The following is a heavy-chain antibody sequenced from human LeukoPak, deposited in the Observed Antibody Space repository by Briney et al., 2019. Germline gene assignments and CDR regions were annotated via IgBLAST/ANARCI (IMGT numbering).Heavy chain of an antibody. CDR2: IIPIFGTA. V-gene: IGHV1-69*05. J-gene: IGHJ4*02. D-gene: IGHD3-16*02. CDR3: AKENQEKKYYDYVWGSYRYVYFDY. Sequence: AASVKVSCKASGGTFSSYAISWVRQAPGQGLEWMGGIIPIFGTANYAQKFQGRVTITTDESTSTAYMELSSLRAEDTAVYYCAKENQEKKYYDYVWGSYRYVYFDYWGQGTLVTVSS. CDR1: GGTFSSYA.